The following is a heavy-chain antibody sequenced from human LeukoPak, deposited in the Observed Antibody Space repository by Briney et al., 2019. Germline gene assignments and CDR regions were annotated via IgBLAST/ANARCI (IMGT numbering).Heavy chain of an antibody. V-gene: IGHV3-21*01. CDR3: ARGNPLFCSGTSCFVTFDI. D-gene: IGHD2-2*01. CDR1: GLTFSGYS. J-gene: IGHJ3*02. Sequence: PGGSLRLSCAASGLTFSGYSMNRVRQAPGKGLEWVSSITSGGTYIYYADSVTGRFTISRDNAKNSLFLQMNSLRAEDTAVYFCARGNPLFCSGTSCFVTFDIWGQGTMVTVSS. CDR2: ITSGGTYI.